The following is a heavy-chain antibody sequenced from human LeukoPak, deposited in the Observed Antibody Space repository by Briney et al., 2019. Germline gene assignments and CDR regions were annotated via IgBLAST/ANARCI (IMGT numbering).Heavy chain of an antibody. Sequence: SETLSLTCTVSGGSISSYYWSWIRQPPGKGLESIGYIYYSGSTNYNPSLKSRVTISVDTSKNQFSLKLSSVTAADTAVYYCARARGTMVRGVTGRFDYWGQGTLVTVSS. CDR3: ARARGTMVRGVTGRFDY. CDR1: GGSISSYY. CDR2: IYYSGST. D-gene: IGHD3-10*01. J-gene: IGHJ4*02. V-gene: IGHV4-59*01.